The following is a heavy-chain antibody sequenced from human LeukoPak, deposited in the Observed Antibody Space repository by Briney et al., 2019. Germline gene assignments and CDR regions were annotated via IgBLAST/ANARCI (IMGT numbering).Heavy chain of an antibody. CDR3: ARDAPGAATDY. V-gene: IGHV3-33*01. J-gene: IGHJ4*02. D-gene: IGHD3-10*01. Sequence: PGGSLRLSCAASGFTLISYGMHGVRQAPGKGLEGVAVIWYDGSNKYYEDSVKGRFTISRDNSKNTLYLQMNSLRAEDTAVYYCARDAPGAATDYWGQGTLVTVSS. CDR1: GFTLISYG. CDR2: IWYDGSNK.